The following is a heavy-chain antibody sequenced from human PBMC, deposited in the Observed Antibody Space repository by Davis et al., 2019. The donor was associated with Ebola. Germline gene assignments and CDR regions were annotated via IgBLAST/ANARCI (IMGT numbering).Heavy chain of an antibody. V-gene: IGHV3-23*01. D-gene: IGHD3-3*01. CDR1: GFSFDSYA. CDR2: ISGSGGNT. CDR3: ARSGLSFGVVKYHYGMDA. J-gene: IGHJ6*04. Sequence: GGSLRLSCATSGFSFDSYAMSWVRQAPGKGLEWVSAISGSGGNTYYADSVKGRFTISRDNSKKTMYLQMNSLRGEDTAVYYCARSGLSFGVVKYHYGMDAWGKGTTVTVSS.